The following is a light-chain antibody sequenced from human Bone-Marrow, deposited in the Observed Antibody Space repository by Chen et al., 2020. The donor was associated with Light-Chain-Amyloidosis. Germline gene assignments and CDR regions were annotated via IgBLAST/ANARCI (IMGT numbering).Light chain of an antibody. CDR2: EVS. V-gene: IGLV2-8*01. CDR3: CSYAGVNKRFV. CDR1: SSDVGAYNY. J-gene: IGLJ1*01. Sequence: QSALTQPPSASGSPGQSVTISCTGTSSDVGAYNYVSWYQQHPGKAPKLMIYEVSKRPSGVPDRFSGSKSGNTASLTVSGLQAEDEADYFCCSYAGVNKRFVFGTATKVAVL.